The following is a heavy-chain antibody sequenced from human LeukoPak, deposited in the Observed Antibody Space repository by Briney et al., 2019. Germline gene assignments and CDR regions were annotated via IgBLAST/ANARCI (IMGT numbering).Heavy chain of an antibody. CDR3: TTSIHTTFDAFDI. CDR1: GFTFSDAW. J-gene: IGHJ3*02. D-gene: IGHD4-11*01. Sequence: PGGSLRLSCAASGFTFSDAWMSWVRQAPGKGLEWVGRIKSKTDGGTTDYAAPVKGRFTISRDDSKNTLYLQMNSLKTEDTAVYYCTTSIHTTFDAFDIWGQGTMVTVSS. V-gene: IGHV3-15*01. CDR2: IKSKTDGGTT.